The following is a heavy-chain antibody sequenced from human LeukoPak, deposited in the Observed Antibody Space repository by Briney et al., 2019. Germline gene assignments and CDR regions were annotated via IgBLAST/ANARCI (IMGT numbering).Heavy chain of an antibody. CDR2: IYYTGGT. CDR1: GGSISSYY. V-gene: IGHV4-59*01. Sequence: PSETLSLTCTVSGGSISSYYWSWIRQPPGKGLEWIGYIYYTGGTYDNPSLKSRVTISRDTSKNQFFLKLTSVTAADTAVYYCARVLTYSSSSVSAFDIWGQGAMVTVSS. J-gene: IGHJ3*02. D-gene: IGHD6-13*01. CDR3: ARVLTYSSSSVSAFDI.